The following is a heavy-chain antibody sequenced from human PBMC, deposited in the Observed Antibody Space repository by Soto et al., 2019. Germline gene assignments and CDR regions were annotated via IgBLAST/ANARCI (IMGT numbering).Heavy chain of an antibody. D-gene: IGHD6-19*01. J-gene: IGHJ4*02. V-gene: IGHV3-23*01. CDR3: AKERAVAV. CDR2: ISGSGGST. CDR1: GFTFSSYT. Sequence: EVQLLESGGGLVQPGGSLRLSCAASGFTFSSYTMNWVRQAPGKGLEWVSSISGSGGSTYYADSVKGRFTISRDNSKNILYLQIGSLRAEDTALYYCAKERAVAVWGQGALVTVSS.